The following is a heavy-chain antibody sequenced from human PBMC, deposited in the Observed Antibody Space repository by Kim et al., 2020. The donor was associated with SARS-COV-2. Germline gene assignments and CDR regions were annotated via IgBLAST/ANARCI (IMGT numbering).Heavy chain of an antibody. CDR1: GFTVSSNY. J-gene: IGHJ5*02. Sequence: GGSLRLSCAASGFTVSSNYMSWVRQAPGKGLEWVSVIYSGGSTYYADSVKGRFTISRDNSKNTLYLQMNSLRAEDTAVYYCARDLSVEGWFDPWGQGTLVTVSS. CDR3: ARDLSVEGWFDP. CDR2: IYSGGST. D-gene: IGHD3-16*02. V-gene: IGHV3-53*01.